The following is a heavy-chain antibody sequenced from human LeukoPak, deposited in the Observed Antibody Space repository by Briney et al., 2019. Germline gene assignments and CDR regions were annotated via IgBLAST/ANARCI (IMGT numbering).Heavy chain of an antibody. CDR2: TYYRSKWYS. V-gene: IGHV6-1*01. CDR1: GDTFSNNSAA. D-gene: IGHD3-22*01. J-gene: IGHJ6*02. Sequence: SQTLSLTCAISGDTFSNNSAAWNWIRQSPSGGLEWLGRTYYRSKWYSAYAVSVKSRLTINPDTSKNQFSLQLNSVTPEDTAVYYCARAYYDSSGPGMDVWGQGTTVTVSS. CDR3: ARAYYDSSGPGMDV.